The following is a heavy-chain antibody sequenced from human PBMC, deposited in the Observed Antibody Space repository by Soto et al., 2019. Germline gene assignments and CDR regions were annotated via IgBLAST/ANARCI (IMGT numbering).Heavy chain of an antibody. CDR1: GGSISSYY. CDR3: ARDYGDNNWFDP. V-gene: IGHV4-59*01. D-gene: IGHD4-17*01. Sequence: SETLSLTCTVSGGSISSYYWSWIRQPPGKGLEWIGYIYYSGSTNYNPSLKSRVTISVDTSKNQFSLKLSSVTAADTAVYYCARDYGDNNWFDPWGQGXLVTVYS. CDR2: IYYSGST. J-gene: IGHJ5*02.